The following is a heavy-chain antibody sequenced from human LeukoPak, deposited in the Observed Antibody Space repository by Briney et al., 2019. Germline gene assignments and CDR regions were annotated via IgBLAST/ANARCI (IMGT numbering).Heavy chain of an antibody. J-gene: IGHJ6*03. CDR3: ARTYYDFWSGSSSYFMDV. Sequence: GASVKVSCKASGYTFTGYYMHWVRQSPGQGLEWMGWINPNSGGTNYAQKFQGRVTMTRDTSISTAYMELSRLRSDDTAVYYCARTYYDFWSGSSSYFMDVWGKGTTVTVSS. CDR1: GYTFTGYY. D-gene: IGHD3-3*01. V-gene: IGHV1-2*02. CDR2: INPNSGGT.